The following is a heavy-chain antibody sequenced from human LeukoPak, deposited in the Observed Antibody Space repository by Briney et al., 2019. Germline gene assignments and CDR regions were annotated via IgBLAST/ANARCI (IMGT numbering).Heavy chain of an antibody. V-gene: IGHV4-39*01. CDR1: GGSISSSSYY. J-gene: IGHJ5*02. Sequence: PSETLSLTCTVSGGSISSSSYYWGWIRQPPGKGLEWIGSIYYSGSTYYNPSLKSRVTISVDTSKNQFSLKLSSVTAADTAVYYCAIQPNDRYLSWFDPWGQGTLVTVSS. D-gene: IGHD3-9*01. CDR2: IYYSGST. CDR3: AIQPNDRYLSWFDP.